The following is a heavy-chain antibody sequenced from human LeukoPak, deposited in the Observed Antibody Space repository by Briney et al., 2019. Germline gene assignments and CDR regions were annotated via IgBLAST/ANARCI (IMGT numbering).Heavy chain of an antibody. CDR2: ISAHSRYI. CDR1: GFTFSDFG. Sequence: SGGSLRLSCAASGFTFSDFGMNWVRQAPGKGLEWVSSISAHSRYIYYADSVKGRFTISRDNDQSSLYLQMNSLRAEDSAVYFCARQYYDFWSGFYTADYYFDYWGRGTLVTVSS. V-gene: IGHV3-21*01. D-gene: IGHD3-3*01. J-gene: IGHJ4*02. CDR3: ARQYYDFWSGFYTADYYFDY.